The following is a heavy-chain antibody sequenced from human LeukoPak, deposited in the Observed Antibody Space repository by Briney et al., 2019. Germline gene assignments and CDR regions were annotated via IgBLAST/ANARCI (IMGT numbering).Heavy chain of an antibody. Sequence: GGSLRLSCAASGFTFDDYAMHWVRQAPGKGLEWVSGISWNSGSIGYADSVKGRFTISRDNAKNSLYLQMNSLRAEDTALYYCAKDSRRREYYYYGMDVWGQGTTVTVSS. CDR3: AKDSRRREYYYYGMDV. D-gene: IGHD3-10*01. J-gene: IGHJ6*02. CDR1: GFTFDDYA. CDR2: ISWNSGSI. V-gene: IGHV3-9*01.